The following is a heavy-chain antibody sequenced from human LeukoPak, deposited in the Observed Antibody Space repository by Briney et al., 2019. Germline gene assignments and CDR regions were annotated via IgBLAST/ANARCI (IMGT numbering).Heavy chain of an antibody. CDR1: GGSISSGSNS. V-gene: IGHV4-61*02. CDR2: NYTSGST. J-gene: IGHJ5*02. Sequence: SETLSLTCTVSGGSISSGSNSWSWIRQPAGKGLEWIGRNYTSGSTNYNPSLKSRVTISVDTSKNQFSLKLSSVTAADTAVYYCARTPYYDFWTVDPWGQGTLVTVSS. CDR3: ARTPYYDFWTVDP. D-gene: IGHD3-3*01.